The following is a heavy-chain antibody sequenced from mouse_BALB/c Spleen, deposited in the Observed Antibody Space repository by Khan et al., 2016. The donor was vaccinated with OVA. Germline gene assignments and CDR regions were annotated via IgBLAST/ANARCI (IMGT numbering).Heavy chain of an antibody. CDR1: GFTFSSFG. CDR2: ISGDSSTI. CDR3: ARSYFYGYYFDQ. V-gene: IGHV5-17*02. Sequence: EVELVESGGGLVQPGGSRKLSCVASGFTFSSFGMHWVRQAPEKGLEWVAYISGDSSTIYYTDKVKGRFTISRDNPKNTLFLQLTSLRSEDMAMDYCARSYFYGYYFDQWGQGTTLTVSS. J-gene: IGHJ2*01. D-gene: IGHD1-1*01.